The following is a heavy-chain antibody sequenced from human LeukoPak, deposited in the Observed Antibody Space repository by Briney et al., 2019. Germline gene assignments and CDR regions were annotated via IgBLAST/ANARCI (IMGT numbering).Heavy chain of an antibody. V-gene: IGHV1-69*04. CDR1: GGTFSSYA. J-gene: IGHJ4*02. Sequence: ASVKVSCKASGGTFSSYAISWVRQAPGQGLEWMGRIIPILGIANYAQKFQGRVTITADKSTSTAYMELSSLRSEDTAVYYCAREACREMRLMWPSLGGQDCRYEYWGQGTRVTVYS. CDR3: AREACREMRLMWPSLGGQDCRYEY. D-gene: IGHD5-24*01. CDR2: IIPILGIA.